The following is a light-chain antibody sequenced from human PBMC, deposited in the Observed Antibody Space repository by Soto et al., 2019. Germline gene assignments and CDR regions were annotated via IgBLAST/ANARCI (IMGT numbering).Light chain of an antibody. Sequence: QSALTQPPSASGSPGQSVTISCTGTSSDVGAYNYVSWYQHRPGKAPKLMIYEVTKRPSGLPDRFSGAKSGNTASLTVSGLQAEDEADYYCTSHAGTNNFPYAFGTGTKLTVL. CDR3: TSHAGTNNFPYA. J-gene: IGLJ1*01. CDR2: EVT. V-gene: IGLV2-8*01. CDR1: SSDVGAYNY.